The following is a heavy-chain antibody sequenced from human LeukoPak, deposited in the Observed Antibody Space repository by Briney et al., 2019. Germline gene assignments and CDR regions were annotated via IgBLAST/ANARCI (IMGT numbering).Heavy chain of an antibody. J-gene: IGHJ4*02. CDR3: AKATSPPSYAFDY. CDR1: GFTFSSYA. Sequence: PGGSLRLSCAGSGFTFSSYAMNWVRQAPGKGLEWVSAISGSGGSTYYADSVKGRFTISRDNSRSTLYLQLNSLRAEDTAVYYCAKATSPPSYAFDYWGQGALVTASS. V-gene: IGHV3-23*01. CDR2: ISGSGGST.